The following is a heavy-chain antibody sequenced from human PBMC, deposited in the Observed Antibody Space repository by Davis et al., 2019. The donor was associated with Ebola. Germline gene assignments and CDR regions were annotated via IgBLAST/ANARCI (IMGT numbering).Heavy chain of an antibody. D-gene: IGHD1-1*01. CDR2: ISSNGGST. CDR3: ARDGETGTTRGYGMDV. V-gene: IGHV3-64*01. J-gene: IGHJ6*02. Sequence: PGGSLRLSCAASGFTFSSYAMHWVRQAPGKGLEYVSAISSNGGSTYYANSVKGRFTISRDNSKNTLYLQMGSLRAEDMAVYYCARDGETGTTRGYGMDVWGQGTTVTVSS. CDR1: GFTFSSYA.